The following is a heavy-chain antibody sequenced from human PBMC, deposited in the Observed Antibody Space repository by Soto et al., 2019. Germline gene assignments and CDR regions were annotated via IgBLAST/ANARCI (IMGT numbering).Heavy chain of an antibody. Sequence: GGWLSISCATGSFTFRSYWTHCVRQAPGKGLVWVSRINSDGSSTSYADSAKGRITISRDTAKNMLYLQMNSLIAADKAVYYWERGVGLSCYYELWGRGNLLSFS. D-gene: IGHD3-22*01. V-gene: IGHV3-74*01. CDR2: INSDGSST. CDR3: ERGVGLSCYYEL. CDR1: SFTFRSYW. J-gene: IGHJ2*01.